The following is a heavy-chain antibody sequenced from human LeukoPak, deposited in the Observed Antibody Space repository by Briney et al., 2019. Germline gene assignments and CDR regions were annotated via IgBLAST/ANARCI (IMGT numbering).Heavy chain of an antibody. V-gene: IGHV3-7*01. Sequence: GGSLRLSCAASGFTFSSYSMNWVRQAPGKGLEWVAYIKKTGSETYYVDSVKGRFTITRDNTRNSLFLQMYSLRAEDTAVYFCAREDGYCSGGNCYSYFDSWGQGTLVTVSS. CDR2: IKKTGSET. CDR1: GFTFSSYS. CDR3: AREDGYCSGGNCYSYFDS. J-gene: IGHJ4*02. D-gene: IGHD2-15*01.